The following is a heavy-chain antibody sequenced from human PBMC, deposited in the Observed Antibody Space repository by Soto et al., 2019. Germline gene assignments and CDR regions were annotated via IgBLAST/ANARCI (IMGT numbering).Heavy chain of an antibody. Sequence: PGKGLEWIGEINHSGSTTDNPSLTSRVTISVDTSKNQFSLKLSSVTAADTAVYYRARMGQETALYIWFDPWGQGTLVSVSS. D-gene: IGHD2-21*02. V-gene: IGHV4-34*01. J-gene: IGHJ5*02. CDR2: INHSGST. CDR3: ARMGQETALYIWFDP.